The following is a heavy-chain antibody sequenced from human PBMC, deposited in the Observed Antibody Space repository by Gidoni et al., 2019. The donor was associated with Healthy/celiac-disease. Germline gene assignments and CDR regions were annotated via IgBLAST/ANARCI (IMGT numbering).Heavy chain of an antibody. V-gene: IGHV4-31*03. CDR1: SGSISSDGYY. CDR2: IYYSGST. J-gene: IGHJ5*02. D-gene: IGHD2-15*01. Sequence: QVQLQESGPGLGKPSQTLSLTCTVSSGSISSDGYYWSWIRQHPGKGLEWIGYIYYSGSTYYNPSLKSRVTISVDTSKNQFSLKLSSVTAAETAVYYCARDLNCSGGSCYNWFDPWGQGTLVTVSS. CDR3: ARDLNCSGGSCYNWFDP.